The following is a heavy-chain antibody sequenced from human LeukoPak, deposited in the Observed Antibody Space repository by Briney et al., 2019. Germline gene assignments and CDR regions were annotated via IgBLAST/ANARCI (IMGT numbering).Heavy chain of an antibody. CDR2: ISGSGGST. CDR1: GFTFSSYA. Sequence: AGGSLRLSCAASGFTFSSYAMSWVRQAPGKGLEWVSAISGSGGSTYYADSVKGRFTISRDNSKNTLYLQMNSLRAEDTAVYYCAKDGSLRFLEWLFDWGQGTLVTVSS. CDR3: AKDGSLRFLEWLFD. D-gene: IGHD3-3*01. J-gene: IGHJ4*02. V-gene: IGHV3-23*01.